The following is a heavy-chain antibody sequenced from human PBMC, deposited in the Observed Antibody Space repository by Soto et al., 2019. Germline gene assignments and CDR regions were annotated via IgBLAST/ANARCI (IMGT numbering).Heavy chain of an antibody. CDR2: ISSSSSTI. D-gene: IGHD6-19*01. J-gene: IGHJ4*02. V-gene: IGHV3-48*01. CDR3: AREAGTETFDY. CDR1: GFTFSSYS. Sequence: GGSLRLSCAASGFTFSSYSMNWVRQAPGKGLEWVSYISSSSSTIYYADSVKGRFTISRDNAKNSLYLQMNSLRAEDTAVYYCAREAGTETFDYWGQGTLVTVSS.